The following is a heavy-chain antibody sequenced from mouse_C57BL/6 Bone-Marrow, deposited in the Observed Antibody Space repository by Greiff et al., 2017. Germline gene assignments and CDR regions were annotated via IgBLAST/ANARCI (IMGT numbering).Heavy chain of an antibody. V-gene: IGHV1-5*01. CDR2: IYPGNSDT. CDR3: TRGGYYYGSSPDYFDS. D-gene: IGHD1-1*01. CDR1: GYTFTSYW. J-gene: IGHJ2*01. Sequence: VQLQQSGTVLARPGASVKMSCKTSGYTFTSYWMHWVKQRPGQGLEWIGAIYPGNSDTSYNQKFKGKAKLTAVTSASTAYMELSSLTNEDSAVYYCTRGGYYYGSSPDYFDSWGQGTTLTVSS.